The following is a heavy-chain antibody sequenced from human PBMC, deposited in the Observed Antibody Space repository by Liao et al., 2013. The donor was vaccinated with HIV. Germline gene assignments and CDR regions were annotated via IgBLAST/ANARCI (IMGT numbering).Heavy chain of an antibody. CDR3: ARGFLYYYDSSGYYVNWFDP. J-gene: IGHJ5*02. Sequence: QVNLQQWGTGLLKPSETLSLTCAVYGGSFPDYYWTWIRQSPGRGLEWLGEINHSGSTNYNPSLKSRVTISVDTSKNQFSLKLSSVTAADTAVYYCARGFLYYYDSSGYYVNWFDPWGQGTLVTVSS. CDR1: GGSFPDYY. D-gene: IGHD3-22*01. V-gene: IGHV4-34*01. CDR2: INHSGST.